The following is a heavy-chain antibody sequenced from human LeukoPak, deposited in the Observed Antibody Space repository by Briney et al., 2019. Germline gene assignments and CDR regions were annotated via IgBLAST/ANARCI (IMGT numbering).Heavy chain of an antibody. D-gene: IGHD3-22*01. Sequence: GGSLRLSCAASGFTFSSYAMSWVRQAPGKGLEWVSAISGSGGSTYYADSVKGRFTISRDNSKNTLYLQMNSLRAEDTAVYYCAKDWYYYDSSGYYSTYFDLWGRGTLVTVSS. J-gene: IGHJ2*01. CDR2: ISGSGGST. V-gene: IGHV3-23*01. CDR1: GFTFSSYA. CDR3: AKDWYYYDSSGYYSTYFDL.